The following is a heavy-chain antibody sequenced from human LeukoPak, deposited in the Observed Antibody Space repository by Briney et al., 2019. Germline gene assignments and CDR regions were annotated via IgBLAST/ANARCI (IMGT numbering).Heavy chain of an antibody. J-gene: IGHJ5*02. CDR3: AKVRDYDSSGYSDH. V-gene: IGHV3-23*01. Sequence: GGSLRLSCAASGFTFSSYAMSWVRQAPGKGLEWVSAISGSGGSTYYVDSAKGRFTISRDNFKNTLYLQMNSLRAEDTAVYYCAKVRDYDSSGYSDHWGQGNLVTVSS. CDR2: ISGSGGST. D-gene: IGHD3-22*01. CDR1: GFTFSSYA.